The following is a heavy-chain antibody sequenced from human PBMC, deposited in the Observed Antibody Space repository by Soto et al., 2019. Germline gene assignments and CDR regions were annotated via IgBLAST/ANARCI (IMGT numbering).Heavy chain of an antibody. CDR1: GFTFNRYS. D-gene: IGHD3-22*01. J-gene: IGHJ4*02. CDR3: AREADFASSGYVLDY. CDR2: VTSSSSSM. V-gene: IGHV3-21*01. Sequence: GGSLRLSCAASGFTFNRYSMNWVRQAPGKGLEWVSSVTSSSSSMLYADSVKGRFTISRDDAKDSLFLQMNSLRADDAAVYYCAREADFASSGYVLDYWGQGTLVTVSS.